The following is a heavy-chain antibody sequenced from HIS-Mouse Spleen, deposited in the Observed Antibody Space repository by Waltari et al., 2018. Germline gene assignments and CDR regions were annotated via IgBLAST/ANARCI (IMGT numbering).Heavy chain of an antibody. V-gene: IGHV3-30-3*01. CDR3: ARDQGGYQMRPFDAFDI. D-gene: IGHD5-12*01. CDR2: ISYDGNNK. CDR1: GFTFSSYA. Sequence: QVQLVESGGGVVQPGRSLRLSCAASGFTFSSYAMHWVRQAPGKGLEWVAVISYDGNNKYYADSVKGRFTISRDNSKNTLYLQMNSLRAEDTAVYYCARDQGGYQMRPFDAFDIWGQGTMVTVSS. J-gene: IGHJ3*02.